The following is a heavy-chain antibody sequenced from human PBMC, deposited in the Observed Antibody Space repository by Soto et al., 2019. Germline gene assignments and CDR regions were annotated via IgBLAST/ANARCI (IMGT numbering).Heavy chain of an antibody. CDR2: INAGNGNT. D-gene: IGHD4-4*01. CDR3: ARDCRRMATITGMGY. CDR1: GYTFTSYA. Sequence: ASVKVSCKASGYTFTSYAMHWVRQAPGQRLEWMGWINAGNGNTKYSQKFQGRVTITRDTSASTAYMELSSLRSEDTAVYYCARDCRRMATITGMGYWGQGTLVTVSS. V-gene: IGHV1-3*01. J-gene: IGHJ4*02.